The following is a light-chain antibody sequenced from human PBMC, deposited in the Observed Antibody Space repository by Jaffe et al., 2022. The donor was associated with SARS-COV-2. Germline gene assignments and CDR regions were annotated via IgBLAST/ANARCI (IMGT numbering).Light chain of an antibody. Sequence: SYELTQPPSVSVSPGQTATITCSGDKLGDKYVCWYQLKPGQSPLLVIYQDTKRPSGIPERFSGSNSGNSATLTISGTQAVDEADYYCQAWDTSVVFGGGTKLTVL. V-gene: IGLV3-1*01. CDR1: KLGDKY. CDR3: QAWDTSVV. CDR2: QDT. J-gene: IGLJ3*02.